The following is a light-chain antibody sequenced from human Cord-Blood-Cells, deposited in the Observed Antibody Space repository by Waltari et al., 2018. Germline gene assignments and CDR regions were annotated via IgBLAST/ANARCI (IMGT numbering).Light chain of an antibody. CDR1: ERISSY. CDR2: AAC. CDR3: QQSYSTPLT. J-gene: IGKJ4*01. Sequence: DIQMTQSPSSLSASVGDRVTITCRASERISSYLNWYHQKPGKAPKLLIYAACSLQSGVPSRFSGSGSGTDFTLTISSLQPEDFATDYCQQSYSTPLTIGGGTKVSIK. V-gene: IGKV1-39*01.